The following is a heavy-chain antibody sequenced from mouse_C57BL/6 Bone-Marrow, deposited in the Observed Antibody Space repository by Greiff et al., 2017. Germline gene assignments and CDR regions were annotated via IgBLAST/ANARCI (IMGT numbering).Heavy chain of an antibody. J-gene: IGHJ4*01. D-gene: IGHD2-2*01. V-gene: IGHV5-6*01. CDR1: GFTFSSYG. CDR2: ISSGGSYT. CDR3: ARENVVTTWMNGMDY. Sequence: EVMLVESGGDLVKPGGSLKLSCAASGFTFSSYGMSWVRQTPDKRLEWVATISSGGSYTYYPDSVTGRFTISRDNAKNTLYLQMSSLKTEDTAMYDCARENVVTTWMNGMDYWGQGTSVTVSS.